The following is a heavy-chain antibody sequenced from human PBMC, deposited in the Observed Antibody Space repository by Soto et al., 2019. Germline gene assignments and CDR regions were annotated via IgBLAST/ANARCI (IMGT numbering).Heavy chain of an antibody. CDR1: GFTFSDYG. V-gene: IGHV3-48*02. D-gene: IGHD1-26*01. CDR2: ISSGSDTI. Sequence: EVQLVESGGGLVQPGGSLRLSCAASGFTFSDYGVNWVRQAPGKGLEWISYISSGSDTIYYADSVKGRFTISRDNAQKSLFLQMTSLRDEDTAVYYCARVSTTWEDDYWGQGTLVTVSS. CDR3: ARVSTTWEDDY. J-gene: IGHJ4*02.